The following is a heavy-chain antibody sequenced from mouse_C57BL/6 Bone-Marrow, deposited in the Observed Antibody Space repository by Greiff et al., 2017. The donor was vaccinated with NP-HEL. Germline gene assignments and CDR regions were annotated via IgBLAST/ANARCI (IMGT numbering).Heavy chain of an antibody. J-gene: IGHJ2*01. CDR2: IYPGGGYT. V-gene: IGHV1-63*01. Sequence: QVQLKESGAELVRPGTSVKMSCKASGYTFTNYWIGWAKQRPGHGLEWIGDIYPGGGYTNYNEKFKGKATLTADKSSSTAYMQFSSLTSEDSAIYYCARWPYDYSYYFDYWGQGTTLTVSS. CDR3: ARWPYDYSYYFDY. CDR1: GYTFTNYW. D-gene: IGHD2-4*01.